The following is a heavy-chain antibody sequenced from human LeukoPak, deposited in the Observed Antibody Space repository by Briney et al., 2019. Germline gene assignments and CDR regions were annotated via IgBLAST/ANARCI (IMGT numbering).Heavy chain of an antibody. CDR3: ARGGSTWIQLYDWFDP. Sequence: SETLSLTCAVYGGSFSGYYWSWIRQPPGKGLEWIGEINHSGSTNYNPPLKSRVTISVDTSKNQFSLKLSSVTAADTAVYYCARGGSTWIQLYDWFDPWGQGTLVTVSS. J-gene: IGHJ5*02. CDR2: INHSGST. D-gene: IGHD5-18*01. V-gene: IGHV4-34*01. CDR1: GGSFSGYY.